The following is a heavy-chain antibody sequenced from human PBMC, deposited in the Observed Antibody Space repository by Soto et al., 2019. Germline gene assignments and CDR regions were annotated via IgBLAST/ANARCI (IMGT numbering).Heavy chain of an antibody. CDR2: ISAKSGNT. J-gene: IGHJ4*02. CDR1: GYTFTTSG. Sequence: QLVQSGAEVKKPGASVKVSCKASGYTFTTSGFNWVQQAPGQGLEWMGWISAKSGNTNYAQKLQGRVTMTTDTSTSTVYMELKSLTSDDTAIYYCTRAGASDWNYVSTSSWGQGTLVTVSS. V-gene: IGHV1-18*04. D-gene: IGHD1-7*01. CDR3: TRAGASDWNYVSTSS.